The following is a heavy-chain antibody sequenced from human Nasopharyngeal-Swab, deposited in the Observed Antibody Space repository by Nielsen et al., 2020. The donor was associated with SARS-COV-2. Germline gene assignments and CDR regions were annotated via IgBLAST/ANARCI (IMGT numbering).Heavy chain of an antibody. Sequence: RQAPGKALEWLALLYWDDDNRYSPSLKSRITITKDTSKNQVVLTMTNMDPVGTATYYCVHSSGWRLDYWGQGTLVTVSS. D-gene: IGHD6-19*01. CDR2: LYWDDDN. CDR3: VHSSGWRLDY. J-gene: IGHJ4*02. V-gene: IGHV2-5*02.